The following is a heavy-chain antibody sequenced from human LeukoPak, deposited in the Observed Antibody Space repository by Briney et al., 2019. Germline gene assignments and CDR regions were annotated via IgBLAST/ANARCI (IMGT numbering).Heavy chain of an antibody. CDR2: IKQDGSEI. V-gene: IGHV3-7*03. Sequence: GGSLRLSCAASGFTLRSYWMTWVRQAPGKGLEWVANIKQDGSEIHYADSVKGRFTISRDNAKNSLYLQMNSLRAEDTALYYCAKGQDRSGSLPLDYWGQGTLVTVSS. CDR1: GFTLRSYW. D-gene: IGHD3-22*01. J-gene: IGHJ4*02. CDR3: AKGQDRSGSLPLDY.